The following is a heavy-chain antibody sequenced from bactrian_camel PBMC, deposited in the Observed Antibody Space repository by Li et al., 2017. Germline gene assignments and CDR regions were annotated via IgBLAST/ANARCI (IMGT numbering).Heavy chain of an antibody. D-gene: IGHD1*01. CDR2: IYSDNGRT. Sequence: HVQLVESGGGSVQAGGSLRLACAASGIATTSYFATYWMSWVRQAPGKGLEWVCSIYSDNGRTYYPDSVKGRFTISQDNAGNTLYLQMNSLRPDGDTAMYYCAADPLAKRACNLVRGDYKYWGQGTQVTVS. CDR3: AADPLAKRACNLVRGDYKY. V-gene: IGHV3S6*01. J-gene: IGHJ4*01. CDR1: GIATTSYFATYW.